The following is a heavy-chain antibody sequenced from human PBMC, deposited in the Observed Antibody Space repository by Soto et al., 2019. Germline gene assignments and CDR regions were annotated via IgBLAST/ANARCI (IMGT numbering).Heavy chain of an antibody. CDR2: IYYSGTT. D-gene: IGHD3-10*01. V-gene: IGHV4-39*01. Sequence: QLQLQESGPGLVKPSETLSLTCTVSGDSISSNSHYWDWIRQPPGKGLEWVGSIYYSGTTYYNPSLKSRVIISADTSKNQFSLRLSSVTAADTAVYYCARRKGSGSSWVFDIWGQGTMVTGSS. CDR3: ARRKGSGSSWVFDI. J-gene: IGHJ3*02. CDR1: GDSISSNSHY.